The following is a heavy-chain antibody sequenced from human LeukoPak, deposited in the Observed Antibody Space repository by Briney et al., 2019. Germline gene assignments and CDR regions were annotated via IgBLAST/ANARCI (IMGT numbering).Heavy chain of an antibody. D-gene: IGHD6-13*01. CDR2: INHSGST. Sequence: PAETLSLTCAVYGGSFSGYYWSWIRQLPGKGLEWIGEINHSGSTNYNPSLKSRVTISVDTSKNQFSLKLSSVTAADTAVYYCARGFEAAAGTRYYYMDVWGKGTTVTVSS. J-gene: IGHJ6*03. CDR3: ARGFEAAAGTRYYYMDV. CDR1: GGSFSGYY. V-gene: IGHV4-34*01.